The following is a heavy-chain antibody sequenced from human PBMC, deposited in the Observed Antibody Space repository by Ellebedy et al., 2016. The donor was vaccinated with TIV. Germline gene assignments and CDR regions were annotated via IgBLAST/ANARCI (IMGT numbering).Heavy chain of an antibody. CDR3: ARGWLQQYYFDY. CDR2: IYYSGST. Sequence: SETLSLTCTVSGSSISSYYWSWFRQPPGKGLEWIGYIYYSGSTTYNPPLKSRVTISVDTSKNRFSLKLSSVTAADTAVYYCARGWLQQYYFDYWGQGTLVTVSS. V-gene: IGHV4-59*01. D-gene: IGHD5-24*01. CDR1: GSSISSYY. J-gene: IGHJ4*02.